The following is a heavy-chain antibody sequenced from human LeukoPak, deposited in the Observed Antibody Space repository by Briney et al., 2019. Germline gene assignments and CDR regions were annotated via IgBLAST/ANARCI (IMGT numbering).Heavy chain of an antibody. D-gene: IGHD6-13*01. J-gene: IGHJ4*02. CDR3: ATPGGGIAAAGTHYYFDY. CDR1: GGSISSYY. CDR2: IYYSGST. Sequence: PSETLSLTCTVSGGSISSYYWGWIRQPPGKGLEWIGSIYYSGSTYYNPSLKSRVTISVDTSKNQFSLKLSSVTAADTAVYYCATPGGGIAAAGTHYYFDYWGQGTLVTVSS. V-gene: IGHV4-39*01.